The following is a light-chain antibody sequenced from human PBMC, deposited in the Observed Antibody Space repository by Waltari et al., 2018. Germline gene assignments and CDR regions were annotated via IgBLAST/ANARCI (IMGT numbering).Light chain of an antibody. CDR2: EVS. J-gene: IGKJ3*01. V-gene: IGKV2D-29*01. CDR3: MQALQSPFT. Sequence: DIVMTQTPLSLSVSPGQPASISCKSSQSLLPSNGETYLHWYLQKPGQPPHLLIYEVSNRVSGVPDRFSGSGSGTDFTLKISRVEAEDVGTYYCMQALQSPFTFGPGTTVDIK. CDR1: QSLLPSNGETY.